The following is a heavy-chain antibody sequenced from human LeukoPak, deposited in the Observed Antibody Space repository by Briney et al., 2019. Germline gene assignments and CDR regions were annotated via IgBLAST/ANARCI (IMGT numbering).Heavy chain of an antibody. V-gene: IGHV3-21*01. CDR2: ISSSSSYI. CDR3: ARDGAYCGGDCYPYYFDY. CDR1: GFTFSSYS. J-gene: IGHJ4*02. D-gene: IGHD2-21*01. Sequence: GGSLRLSCAASGFTFSSYSMNWVRQAPGKGLEWVSSISSSSSYIYYADSVKGRFTISRDNAKNSLYLQMNSLRAEDTAMYYCARDGAYCGGDCYPYYFDYWGQGTLVTVSS.